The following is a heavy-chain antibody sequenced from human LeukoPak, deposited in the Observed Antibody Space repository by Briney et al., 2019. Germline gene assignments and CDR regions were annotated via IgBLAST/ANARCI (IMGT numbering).Heavy chain of an antibody. V-gene: IGHV4-4*07. CDR2: IYTSGNT. D-gene: IGHD3-10*01. CDR3: ARSQRRITMVRGGTFAP. Sequence: SGTLSLTCTVSDGSLSSYYWSWVRQPAGKGREWIGRIYTSGNTNYNPSLKSRVTTSVDTSKNRFSLKLSSVTAADTAVYYCARSQRRITMVRGGTFAPWGQGTLVTVSS. J-gene: IGHJ5*02. CDR1: DGSLSSYY.